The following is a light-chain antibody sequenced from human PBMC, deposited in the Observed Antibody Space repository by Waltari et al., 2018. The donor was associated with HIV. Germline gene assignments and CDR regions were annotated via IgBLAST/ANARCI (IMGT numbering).Light chain of an antibody. J-gene: IGKJ2*01. CDR2: GAS. Sequence: EIVMTQSPATLSVSPGDRVTLSCRASQSVSNNLAWYQQKPGQSPRLLIYGASTRADGIPDKFRGSGSGTDFTLTITRLDPEDFALYFCQQYETSPYTFGQGTRLEIK. CDR3: QQYETSPYT. CDR1: QSVSNN. V-gene: IGKV3D-15*01.